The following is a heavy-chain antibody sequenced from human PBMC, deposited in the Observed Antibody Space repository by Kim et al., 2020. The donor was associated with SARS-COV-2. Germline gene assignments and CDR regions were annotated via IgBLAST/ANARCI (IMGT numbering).Heavy chain of an antibody. J-gene: IGHJ4*02. CDR2: IYSGGST. Sequence: GGSLRLSCAASGFTASKNYMSWVRQAPGKGLEWISVIYSGGSTYYADSVQGRFTISRDNSKNTLYLQMSSLGVADTAVYYCARLPPGSAWGQRTLVTVSS. V-gene: IGHV3-53*01. CDR3: ARLPPGSA. CDR1: GFTASKNY. D-gene: IGHD2-15*01.